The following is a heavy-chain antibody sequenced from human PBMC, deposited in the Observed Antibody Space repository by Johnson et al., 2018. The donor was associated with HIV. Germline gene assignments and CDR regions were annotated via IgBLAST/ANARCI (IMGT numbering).Heavy chain of an antibody. D-gene: IGHD6-19*01. CDR2: INSDGSST. Sequence: VQLVESGGGLVQPGGSLRLSCAASGFTFSSYWMHWVRQAPGKGLVWVSRINSDGSSTSYADSVKGRFTISRDNAKNTLYLKMNSLRAEDTAVNYGARAGYSSGWLGCCDAFDIWGQGTMVTVSS. CDR1: GFTFSSYW. CDR3: ARAGYSSGWLGCCDAFDI. J-gene: IGHJ3*02. V-gene: IGHV3-74*01.